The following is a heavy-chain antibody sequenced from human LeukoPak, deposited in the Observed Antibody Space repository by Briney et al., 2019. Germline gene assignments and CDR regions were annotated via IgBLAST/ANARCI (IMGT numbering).Heavy chain of an antibody. Sequence: GASVKVSCKASGGSFSTYAISWVRQAPGQGLEWMGRIIPILGIANYAQKFQGRVTITADKSTSTAYMELSSLRSEDTAVYYCARNGDSEQPYYFDYWGQGPLVTVSS. CDR3: ARNGDSEQPYYFDY. D-gene: IGHD6-13*01. CDR1: GGSFSTYA. V-gene: IGHV1-69*04. CDR2: IIPILGIA. J-gene: IGHJ4*02.